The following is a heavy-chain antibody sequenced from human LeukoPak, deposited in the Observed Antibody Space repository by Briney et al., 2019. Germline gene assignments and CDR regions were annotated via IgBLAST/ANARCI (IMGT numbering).Heavy chain of an antibody. J-gene: IGHJ6*03. V-gene: IGHV3-9*01. CDR3: AKDAGGYYYYYMGV. Sequence: PGGSLRLSCAASGFTFSSYAMSWVRQAPGKVLEWVSGISWNSGSIGYADSVKGRFTVSRDNAKNSLYLQMNSLRAEDTVLYYCAKDAGGYYYYYMGVWGKGTTVTISS. CDR2: ISWNSGSI. D-gene: IGHD3-10*01. CDR1: GFTFSSYA.